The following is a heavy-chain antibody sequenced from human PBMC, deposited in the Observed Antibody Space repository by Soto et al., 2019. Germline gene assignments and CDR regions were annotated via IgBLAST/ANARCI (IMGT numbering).Heavy chain of an antibody. CDR2: IYYSGST. CDR3: ASSRQGEVTLTY. V-gene: IGHV4-39*01. CDR1: GGSISSSSYY. J-gene: IGHJ4*02. D-gene: IGHD4-4*01. Sequence: QLQLQESGPGLVKPSETLSLTCTVSGGSISSSSYYWGWIRQPPGKGLEWIGSIYYSGSTYYNPSLKSRDTISVDTSKNQFSLNLSSVTAADTAVYYCASSRQGEVTLTYWGQGTLVTVSS.